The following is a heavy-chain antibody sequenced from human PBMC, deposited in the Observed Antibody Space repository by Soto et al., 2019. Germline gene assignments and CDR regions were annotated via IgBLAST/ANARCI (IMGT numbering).Heavy chain of an antibody. V-gene: IGHV1-69*13. CDR2: IIPIFGTA. Sequence: ASVKVSCKASGCTFSSYAISWVRQAPGQGLEWMGGIIPIFGTANYAQKFQVRVSITADESTSTAYMELSSLRSEDTAVYYCARDWYYYDSSGSYPTPDAFDIWGQGTMVTVSS. J-gene: IGHJ3*02. CDR3: ARDWYYYDSSGSYPTPDAFDI. CDR1: GCTFSSYA. D-gene: IGHD3-22*01.